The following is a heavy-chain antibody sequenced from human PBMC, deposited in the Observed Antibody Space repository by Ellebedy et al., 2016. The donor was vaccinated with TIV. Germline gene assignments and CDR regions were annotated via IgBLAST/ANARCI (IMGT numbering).Heavy chain of an antibody. CDR3: ARDPALPRGRFDT. Sequence: MPSETLSLTCTVSGGSTSSYYWSWIRQPPGRRLEWIGYIYNNGGTNYNPSLTSRVTISVDRSKNQFSLKLASVSAADTAVYYCARDPALPRGRFDTWGQGTLVTVSS. V-gene: IGHV4-59*01. CDR2: IYNNGGT. J-gene: IGHJ5*02. CDR1: GGSTSSYY.